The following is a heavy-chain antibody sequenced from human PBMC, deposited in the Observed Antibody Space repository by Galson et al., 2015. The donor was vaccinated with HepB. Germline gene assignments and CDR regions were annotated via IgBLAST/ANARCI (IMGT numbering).Heavy chain of an antibody. Sequence: SVKVSCKVSGYTLTELSMHWVRQAPGKGLEWMGGFDPEDGETIYAQKFQGRVTMTEDTSTDTAYMELSSLRSEDTAVYYCATIKWELRRSRGDAFDIWGQGTMVTVSS. CDR3: ATIKWELRRSRGDAFDI. CDR2: FDPEDGET. V-gene: IGHV1-24*01. CDR1: GYTLTELS. J-gene: IGHJ3*02. D-gene: IGHD1-26*01.